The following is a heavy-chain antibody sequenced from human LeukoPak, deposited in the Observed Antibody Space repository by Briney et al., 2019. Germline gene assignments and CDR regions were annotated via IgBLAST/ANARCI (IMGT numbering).Heavy chain of an antibody. J-gene: IGHJ6*03. CDR1: GGTFTSYA. Sequence: SVKVSCKASGGTFTSYAISWVRQAPGQGLEWMGGIIPIFGTANYAQKFQGRVTITADKSTSTAYMELSSLRSEDTAVYYCARGPGGRSGYYPLEDYYYYYYMDVWGKGTTVTVSS. CDR3: ARGPGGRSGYYPLEDYYYYYYMDV. CDR2: IIPIFGTA. D-gene: IGHD3-22*01. V-gene: IGHV1-69*06.